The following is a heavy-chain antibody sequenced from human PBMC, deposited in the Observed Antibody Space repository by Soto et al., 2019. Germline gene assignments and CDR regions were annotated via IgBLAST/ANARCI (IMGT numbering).Heavy chain of an antibody. Sequence: QVLLQESGPGLVQPSGTLSLSCAVSGGSVSSSFFWGWVRQPPGKGLEWIGDIFHSGSVNYNPSLKSRVTISIDKSKNQFALELNSLTTADTDVYYCARSFGWYAIDYWGQGTLVIVSS. V-gene: IGHV4-4*02. D-gene: IGHD6-19*01. CDR3: ARSFGWYAIDY. CDR1: GGSVSSSFF. CDR2: IFHSGSV. J-gene: IGHJ4*02.